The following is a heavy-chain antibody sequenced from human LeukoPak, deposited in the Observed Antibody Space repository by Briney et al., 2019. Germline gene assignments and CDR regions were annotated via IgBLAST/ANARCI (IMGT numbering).Heavy chain of an antibody. V-gene: IGHV3-23*01. CDR1: GFTFSSYE. J-gene: IGHJ6*03. Sequence: PGGSLRLSCAASGFTFSSYEMNWVRQGPGKGLEWVSGITGSGGSTYYADSVKGRFTISRDNSKSTLYLEMNSLRTEDTAVYYCAKKPAGYYYYMDVWGKGTTVTISS. D-gene: IGHD3-10*01. CDR3: AKKPAGYYYYMDV. CDR2: ITGSGGST.